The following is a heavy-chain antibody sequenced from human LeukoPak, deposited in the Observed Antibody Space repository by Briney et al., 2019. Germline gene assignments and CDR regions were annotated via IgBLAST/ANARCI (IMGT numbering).Heavy chain of an antibody. CDR2: SYHSGST. V-gene: IGHV4-38-2*01. Sequence: PSETLSLTCAVSGYSFSSGYYWGWIRPPPGKGLEWIGSSYHSGSTYYNPSLKSRVTISGDKSKNQFSLKLSSVTAADTAVYYCGGGKGELSLADYWGQGTLVTVSS. J-gene: IGHJ4*02. D-gene: IGHD3-16*02. CDR1: GYSFSSGYY. CDR3: GGGKGELSLADY.